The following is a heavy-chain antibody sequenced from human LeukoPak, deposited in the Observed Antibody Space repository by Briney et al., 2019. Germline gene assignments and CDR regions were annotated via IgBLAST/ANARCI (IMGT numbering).Heavy chain of an antibody. V-gene: IGHV4-34*01. J-gene: IGHJ4*02. Sequence: PGGSLRLSCAASGFTFSSYEMNWVRQAPGKGLEWIGEINHSGSTNYNPSLKSRVTISVDTSKNQFSLKLSSVTAADTAVYYCARLGYCSSTSCFWGQGTLVTVSS. CDR3: ARLGYCSSTSCF. CDR2: INHSGST. CDR1: GFTFSSYE. D-gene: IGHD2-2*01.